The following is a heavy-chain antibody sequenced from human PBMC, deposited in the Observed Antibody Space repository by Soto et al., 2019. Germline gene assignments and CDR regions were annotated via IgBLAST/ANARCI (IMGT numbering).Heavy chain of an antibody. CDR3: ARGGCSGGSCDTFDI. CDR1: GVTFVDYA. CDR2: ISWNSGSI. Sequence: SLRLSCAASGVTFVDYAMHWVRQATGKGLEWVSGISWNSGSIGYADSVKGRFTISRDNSKNTMYLQMNSLRAEDTAVYYCARGGCSGGSCDTFDIWGQGTMVTVSS. J-gene: IGHJ3*02. D-gene: IGHD2-15*01. V-gene: IGHV3-9*01.